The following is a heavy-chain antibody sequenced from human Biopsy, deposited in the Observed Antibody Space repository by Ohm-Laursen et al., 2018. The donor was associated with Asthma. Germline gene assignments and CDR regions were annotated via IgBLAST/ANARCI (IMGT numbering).Heavy chain of an antibody. J-gene: IGHJ4*02. CDR2: ILYDGSNK. CDR3: SREEPTSGWYQGSILR. V-gene: IGHV3-30*03. Sequence: SLRLSCTASGFTFSSFGMHWVRQAPGKGLEWVACILYDGSNKYYADSVKGRSTISRDNSKNTLYLQMNSLRAEDTAVYYCSREEPTSGWYQGSILRWGQGTLVTVSS. CDR1: GFTFSSFG. D-gene: IGHD6-19*01.